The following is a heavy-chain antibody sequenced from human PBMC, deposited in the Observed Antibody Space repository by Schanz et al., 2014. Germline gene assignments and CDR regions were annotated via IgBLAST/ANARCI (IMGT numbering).Heavy chain of an antibody. Sequence: EVQLVESGGGLLQPGGSLRLSCAASGFTFGTFWMSWVRQAPGKGLEWVANINQDGSDKSYVDSVKGRFTISRDNAKNSLYLQMNSLRAEDTAVYYCARDPGGTKTHGLWGQGTLVTVSS. CDR3: ARDPGGTKTHGL. CDR2: INQDGSDK. D-gene: IGHD2-15*01. J-gene: IGHJ4*02. CDR1: GFTFGTFW. V-gene: IGHV3-7*01.